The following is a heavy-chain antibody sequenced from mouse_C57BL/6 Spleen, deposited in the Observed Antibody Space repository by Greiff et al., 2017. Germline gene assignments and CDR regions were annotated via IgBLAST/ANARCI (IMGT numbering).Heavy chain of an antibody. J-gene: IGHJ2*01. V-gene: IGHV1-82*01. Sequence: VQLQQSGPELVKPGASVKISCKASGYAFSSSWMNWVKQRPGKGLEWIGRIYPGDGDTNYNGKFKGKATLTAAKSSSTAYMQLSSLTSEDSAVYFWASSTAQAAYFDYWGQGTTLTVSS. D-gene: IGHD3-2*02. CDR2: IYPGDGDT. CDR3: ASSTAQAAYFDY. CDR1: GYAFSSSW.